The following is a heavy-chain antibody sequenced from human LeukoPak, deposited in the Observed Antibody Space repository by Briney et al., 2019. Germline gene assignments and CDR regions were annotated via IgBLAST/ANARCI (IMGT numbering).Heavy chain of an antibody. CDR1: GGSISSGGYY. D-gene: IGHD6-19*01. Sequence: SETLSLTCTVSGGSISSGGYYWSWIRQHPGKGLEWIGYIFYSGSTYYNPSLKSRVTISVDTSKNQFSLKLTSVTAADTAVYYCARGPGLAVAGTGFDYWGQGTLVTVSS. V-gene: IGHV4-31*03. CDR3: ARGPGLAVAGTGFDY. CDR2: IFYSGST. J-gene: IGHJ4*02.